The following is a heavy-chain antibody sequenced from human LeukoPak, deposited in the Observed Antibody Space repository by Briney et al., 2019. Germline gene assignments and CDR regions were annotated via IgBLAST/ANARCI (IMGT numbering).Heavy chain of an antibody. D-gene: IGHD2-21*02. CDR1: GGSISSYY. Sequence: PSETLSLTCTVSGGSISSYYWSWIRQPPGKGLEWIGYIYYSGSTNYNPSLKSRVTISVDTSKNQFSLKLSSVTAADTAVYYCARANPPLYCGGDCYSASFDYWGQGTLVTVSS. CDR2: IYYSGST. J-gene: IGHJ4*02. CDR3: ARANPPLYCGGDCYSASFDY. V-gene: IGHV4-59*01.